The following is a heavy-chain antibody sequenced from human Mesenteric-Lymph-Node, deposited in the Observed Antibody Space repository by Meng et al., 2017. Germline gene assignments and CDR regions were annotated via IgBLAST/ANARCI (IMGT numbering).Heavy chain of an antibody. V-gene: IGHV1-8*01. J-gene: IGHJ4*02. CDR3: ARGWYSSYYFDY. Sequence: QGQLLQSGAEVKKPGAAVKVSCKAAGDTFTTYDINWVRQAPRQGLEWMGWMNPRSANTGYAQKFRGRVTMTSDTSITTGYMELSNLRSEDTAGYYCARGWYSSYYFDYWGQGTLVTVSS. CDR1: GDTFTTYD. CDR2: MNPRSANT. D-gene: IGHD4-11*01.